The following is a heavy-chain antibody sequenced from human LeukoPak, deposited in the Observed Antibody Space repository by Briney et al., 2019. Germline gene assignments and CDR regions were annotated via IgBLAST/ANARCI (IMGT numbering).Heavy chain of an antibody. J-gene: IGHJ4*02. Sequence: GGSLRLSCAASGFTFSSYTMNWVRQAPGKGLEWVSIISISSTYIYYADSVKGRFTISRDNAKNSLYLQLNSLRAEDTAVYYCARDLNYGSGSLDYWGQGTLVTVSS. CDR1: GFTFSSYT. V-gene: IGHV3-21*01. CDR3: ARDLNYGSGSLDY. CDR2: ISISSTYI. D-gene: IGHD3-10*01.